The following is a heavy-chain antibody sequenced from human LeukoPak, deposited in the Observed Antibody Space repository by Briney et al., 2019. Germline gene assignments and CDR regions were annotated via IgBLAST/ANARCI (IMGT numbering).Heavy chain of an antibody. V-gene: IGHV3-49*04. J-gene: IGHJ3*02. D-gene: IGHD1-14*01. CDR2: IRVKAYGGTT. CDR1: GFTFGDYT. CDR3: TTDYNSRNHLDAFDI. Sequence: GGSLRLSCTASGFTFGDYTMTWVRQAPGKGLEWVGFIRVKAYGGTTEYAASVKGRFTISRDDSKSIAYLQMNSLKTEDTAVYYCTTDYNSRNHLDAFDIWGRGTMVTVSS.